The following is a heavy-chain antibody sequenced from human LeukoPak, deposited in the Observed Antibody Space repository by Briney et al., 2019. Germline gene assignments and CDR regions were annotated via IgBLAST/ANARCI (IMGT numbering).Heavy chain of an antibody. CDR1: GGSLSHYY. D-gene: IGHD4-17*01. Sequence: SETLSLTCAVYGGSLSHYYWSWIRQPPGKGLEWIGEINHSGITNYNPSLKSRVTISADTSKNQFSLKLTSVTAADTAVYYCANPARDFADSGAITWWGQGTLVIVSS. CDR3: ANPARDFADSGAITW. V-gene: IGHV4-34*01. CDR2: INHSGIT. J-gene: IGHJ4*02.